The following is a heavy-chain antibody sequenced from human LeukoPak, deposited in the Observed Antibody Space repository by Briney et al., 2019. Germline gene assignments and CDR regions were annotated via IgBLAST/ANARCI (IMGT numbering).Heavy chain of an antibody. J-gene: IGHJ3*01. D-gene: IGHD1-1*01. V-gene: IGHV4-4*07. CDR2: VSTSWRT. Sequence: SETLSLTCTVSGGSITTYYWSWIRQPAGKGLEWIWRVSTSWRTNYNPSLKSLLTISSDTSKTQFSLILNSVTAADTAVYYGAVGRPRNTTSLDDGYDFWGQGTMVTVSS. CDR3: AVGRPRNTTSLDDGYDF. CDR1: GGSITTYY.